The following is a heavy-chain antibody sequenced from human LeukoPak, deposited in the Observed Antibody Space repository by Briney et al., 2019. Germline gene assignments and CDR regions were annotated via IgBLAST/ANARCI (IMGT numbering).Heavy chain of an antibody. CDR3: ARGSLRFLEWSADY. CDR2: ISTDNGNT. J-gene: IGHJ4*02. Sequence: ASVKVSCKASGYTFTTYGICWVRQAPGQGLEWMGWISTDNGNTNYAQKFQGIIIMTTDTSTSTAFMEMKSLKSDDTAVYYCARGSLRFLEWSADYWGQGTLVTVSS. D-gene: IGHD3-3*01. V-gene: IGHV1-18*01. CDR1: GYTFTTYG.